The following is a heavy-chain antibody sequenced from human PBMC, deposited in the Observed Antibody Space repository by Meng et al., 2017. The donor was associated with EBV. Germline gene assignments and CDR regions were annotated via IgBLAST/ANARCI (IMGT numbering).Heavy chain of an antibody. Sequence: QGQLVQSGAEGKKPGALGKVSCKASGYTFTSYDINWVRQATGQGLEWMGWMNPNSGNTGYAQKFQGRVTMTRNTSISTAYMELSSLRSEDTAVYYCARGRGVYCSGGSCYPGWFDPWGQGTLVTVFS. J-gene: IGHJ5*02. V-gene: IGHV1-8*01. CDR1: GYTFTSYD. CDR3: ARGRGVYCSGGSCYPGWFDP. CDR2: MNPNSGNT. D-gene: IGHD2-15*01.